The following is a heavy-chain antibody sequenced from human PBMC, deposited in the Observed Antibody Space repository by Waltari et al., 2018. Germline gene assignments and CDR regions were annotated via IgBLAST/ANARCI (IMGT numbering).Heavy chain of an antibody. Sequence: QLQLQESGRGLVKPSESLSLTCTVPGGSISSSSYYWGWIRQPPGRGAEWTGSIYYSVSTFYNPSLKSRVTISVDTSKNQFSLKLSSVTAADTAVYYCARGEEEEYCSGGSCYDWFDPWGQGTLVTVSS. D-gene: IGHD2-15*01. V-gene: IGHV4-39*07. J-gene: IGHJ5*02. CDR1: GGSISSSSYY. CDR3: ARGEEEEYCSGGSCYDWFDP. CDR2: IYYSVST.